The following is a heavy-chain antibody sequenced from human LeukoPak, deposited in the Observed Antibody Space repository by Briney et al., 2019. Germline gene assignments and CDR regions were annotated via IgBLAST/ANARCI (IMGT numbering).Heavy chain of an antibody. Sequence: SETLSLTCTVSGGSISSGGYYWRWIRQHPGKGLEWIGYIYYSGSTYYNPSLKSRVTISVDTSKNQFSLKLSSVTAADTGLYYCVSHPYSSYYYHMDVWGRGTTVTVSS. CDR3: VSHPYSSYYYHMDV. J-gene: IGHJ6*02. D-gene: IGHD5-18*01. CDR2: IYYSGST. CDR1: GGSISSGGYY. V-gene: IGHV4-31*03.